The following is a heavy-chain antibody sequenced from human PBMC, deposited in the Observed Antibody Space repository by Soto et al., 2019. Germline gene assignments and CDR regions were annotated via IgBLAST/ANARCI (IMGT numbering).Heavy chain of an antibody. D-gene: IGHD3-10*01. CDR2: ISYEGSDK. V-gene: IGHV3-30*03. CDR3: VGGQYYFDY. CDR1: GFPFTSYG. Sequence: QVQLVESGGGVVQPGRSLRLSCAASGFPFTSYGMHWVREGPDKGLEWVAIISYEGSDKYYADSVKGRFTISRDNSKNPLYLQMNSLRREDTAVYYCVGGQYYFDYRGQRTLVIVSS. J-gene: IGHJ4*02.